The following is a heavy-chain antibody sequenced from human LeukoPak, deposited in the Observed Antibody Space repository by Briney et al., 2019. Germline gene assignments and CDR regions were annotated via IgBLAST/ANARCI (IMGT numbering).Heavy chain of an antibody. D-gene: IGHD5-24*01. Sequence: GGSLRLSCAASGFTFSDYYMSWIRQAPGKGLEWVSYISSSGSTIYYADSVKGRITISRDNAKNSLYLQMNSLRAEDTAVYYCAREKMATSIDYWGQGTLVTVSS. J-gene: IGHJ4*02. CDR2: ISSSGSTI. CDR3: AREKMATSIDY. CDR1: GFTFSDYY. V-gene: IGHV3-11*01.